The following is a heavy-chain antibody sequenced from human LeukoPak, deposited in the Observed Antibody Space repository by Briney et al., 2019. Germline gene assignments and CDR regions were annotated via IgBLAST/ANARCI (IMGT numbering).Heavy chain of an antibody. CDR1: GDSVSSNSAA. CDR2: TYYRSKWHD. D-gene: IGHD6-13*01. J-gene: IGHJ4*02. Sequence: ASQTLSLTCAISGDSVSSNSAAWNWIRQSPSRGLEWLGRTYYRSKWHDDYAVSVKSRITINPDTSKNQISLQLNSVTPEDTAVYYCARGWEPYSSSLDYWGQGTLVTVSS. CDR3: ARGWEPYSSSLDY. V-gene: IGHV6-1*01.